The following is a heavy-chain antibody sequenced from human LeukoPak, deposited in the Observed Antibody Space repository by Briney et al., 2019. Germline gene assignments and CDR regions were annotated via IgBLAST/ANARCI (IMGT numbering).Heavy chain of an antibody. D-gene: IGHD1-26*01. J-gene: IGHJ4*02. CDR3: ARAQRQGIVDH. V-gene: IGHV3-13*01. CDR2: IGTAGDT. CDR1: GFTFSMYD. Sequence: PGGSLRLSCAASGFTFSMYDMHWVRQARGKGLGWVSAIGTAGDTYYAGSVKGRFTISRENAKNSLYLQMNTLKPEDTALYYCARAQRQGIVDHWGQGTLVTVSS.